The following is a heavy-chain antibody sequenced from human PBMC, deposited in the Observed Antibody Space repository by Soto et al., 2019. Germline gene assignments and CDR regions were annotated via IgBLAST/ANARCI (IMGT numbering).Heavy chain of an antibody. Sequence: GASVKVSCKASGGTFRNYALSWVRQAPGRGLEWMGGVIPHFGTTNYAQKFQGRVTITAEESTNTAYMELRSLTSEDTAVYYCARKGPTDADWLFHFEFWGQGTPVTVSS. CDR3: ARKGPTDADWLFHFEF. CDR2: VIPHFGTT. D-gene: IGHD3-9*01. CDR1: GGTFRNYA. V-gene: IGHV1-69*13. J-gene: IGHJ4*02.